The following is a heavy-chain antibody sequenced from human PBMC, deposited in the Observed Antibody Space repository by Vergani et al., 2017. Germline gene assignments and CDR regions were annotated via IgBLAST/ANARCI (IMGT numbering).Heavy chain of an antibody. D-gene: IGHD4-17*01. CDR1: RFTFSSYG. V-gene: IGHV3-33*01. CDR3: ARDGRVDDYGDYAEYSQH. J-gene: IGHJ1*01. CDR2: IWYDGSNK. Sequence: QVQLVESGGGVVQPGRSLRLSCAASRFTFSSYGMHWVRQAPGKGLEWVAVIWYDGSNKYYADSVKGRFTISRDNSKNTLYLQMNSLRAEDTAVYYCARDGRVDDYGDYAEYSQHWGQGTLVTVSS.